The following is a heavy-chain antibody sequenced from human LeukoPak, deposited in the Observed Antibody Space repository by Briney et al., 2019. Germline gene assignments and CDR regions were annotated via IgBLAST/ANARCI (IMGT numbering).Heavy chain of an antibody. Sequence: TGGSLRLSCAASGFTFSNAWMSLVRQAPGKGLEWVGRIKSKTDGVTTDYAAPVKGRFTISRDDSKNTLYLQMNSLKTEDTAVYYCTTGASLWFGELYYFDYWGQGTLVTVSS. D-gene: IGHD3-10*01. CDR2: IKSKTDGVTT. CDR3: TTGASLWFGELYYFDY. CDR1: GFTFSNAW. V-gene: IGHV3-15*01. J-gene: IGHJ4*02.